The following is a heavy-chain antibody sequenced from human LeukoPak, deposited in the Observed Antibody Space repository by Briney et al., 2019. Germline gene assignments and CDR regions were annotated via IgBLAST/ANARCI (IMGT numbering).Heavy chain of an antibody. CDR2: ISAYNGNT. CDR3: ARDPNRYAAAHPFEY. D-gene: IGHD6-13*01. V-gene: IGHV1-18*01. CDR1: GYTFTSYG. J-gene: IGHJ4*02. Sequence: ASVKVSCKASGYTFTSYGISWVRQAPGQGLEWMGWISAYNGNTNYAQKFQGRVTMTTDTSTSTAYMELRSLRSDDTAVYYCARDPNRYAAAHPFEYWGQGTLVTVSS.